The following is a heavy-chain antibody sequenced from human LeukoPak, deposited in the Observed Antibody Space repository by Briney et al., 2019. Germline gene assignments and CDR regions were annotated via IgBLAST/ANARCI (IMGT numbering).Heavy chain of an antibody. J-gene: IGHJ6*03. V-gene: IGHV3-15*01. D-gene: IGHD5-24*01. CDR1: GFTFDIAW. Sequence: RTGGSLRLSCAVSGFTFDIAWMNWVRQAPGEGLEWLARIKSKNDGAATDYAAPVRGRFTISTDDSKNTLYLQMNSLKTEDTAVYYCVSRDVYKPRYFMDVWGKGTTVTVSS. CDR2: IKSKNDGAAT. CDR3: VSRDVYKPRYFMDV.